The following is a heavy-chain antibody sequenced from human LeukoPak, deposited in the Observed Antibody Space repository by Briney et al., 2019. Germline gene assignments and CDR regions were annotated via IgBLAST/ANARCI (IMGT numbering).Heavy chain of an antibody. V-gene: IGHV1-8*01. CDR2: MNPNSGNT. J-gene: IGHJ4*02. Sequence: ASVKVSCKASGYTFTSYDINWVRQATGQGLEWMGWMNPNSGNTGYAQKFQGRVTMTRSTSISTAYMELSSLRSEDTAVYYCATTRGGDYYYDSSGYWSYGYWGQGTLVTVSS. D-gene: IGHD3-22*01. CDR1: GYTFTSYD. CDR3: ATTRGGDYYYDSSGYWSYGY.